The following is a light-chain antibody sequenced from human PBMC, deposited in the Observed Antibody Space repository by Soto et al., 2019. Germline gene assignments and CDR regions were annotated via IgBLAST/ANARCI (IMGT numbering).Light chain of an antibody. J-gene: IGKJ4*01. CDR1: QSISSSY. CDR2: DAS. CDR3: QQYGSSPFS. V-gene: IGKV3-20*01. Sequence: EIVLTQSPGTLSLSPGKRATLSCRASQSISSSYLAWYQQRPGQAPRLLIYDASNRATGIPARFSGSGSGTDFTLTITRLEPEDFAVYYCQQYGSSPFSFGGGTKVDIK.